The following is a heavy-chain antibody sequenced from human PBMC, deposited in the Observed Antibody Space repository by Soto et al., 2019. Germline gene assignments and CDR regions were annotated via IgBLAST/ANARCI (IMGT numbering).Heavy chain of an antibody. CDR3: ARGLIPQLKPYYYYYMDV. J-gene: IGHJ6*03. CDR1: GYTFTSYG. CDR2: ISAYNGNT. D-gene: IGHD3-16*01. Sequence: ASVKVSCKASGYTFTSYGISWVRQAPGQGLEWMGWISAYNGNTNYAQKLQGRVTMTTDTSTSTAYMELRSLRSDDTAVYYCARGLIPQLKPYYYYYMDVWGKGTTVTVSS. V-gene: IGHV1-18*01.